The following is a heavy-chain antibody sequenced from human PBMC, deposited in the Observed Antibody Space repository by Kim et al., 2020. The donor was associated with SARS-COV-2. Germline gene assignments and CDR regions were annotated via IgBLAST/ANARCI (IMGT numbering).Heavy chain of an antibody. D-gene: IGHD2-2*03. CDR1: GFTFSSYG. V-gene: IGHV3-33*01. CDR3: ARDLDIVVVPAAEDYYYYGMDV. Sequence: GGSLRLSCAASGFTFSSYGMHWVRQAPGKGLEWVAVIWYDGSNKYYADSVKGRFTISRDNSKNTLYLQMNSLRAEDTAVYYCARDLDIVVVPAAEDYYYYGMDVWGQGTTVTVSS. J-gene: IGHJ6*02. CDR2: IWYDGSNK.